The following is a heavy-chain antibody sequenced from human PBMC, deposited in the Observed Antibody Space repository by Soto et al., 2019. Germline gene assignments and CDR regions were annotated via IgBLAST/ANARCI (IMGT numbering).Heavy chain of an antibody. CDR3: ARATGWEVHPFDY. V-gene: IGHV2-26*01. J-gene: IGHJ4*02. CDR1: GFSLSNARMG. D-gene: IGHD1-26*01. CDR2: IFWNDEK. Sequence: QVTLKESGPVLVKPTETLTLTCTVSGFSLSNARMGVSWIRQPPGKALEWLAHIFWNDEKSYSTSLKSRLTSSKDTSKSQVVLTMTNMDTVDTATYYCARATGWEVHPFDYWGRGTLVTVSS.